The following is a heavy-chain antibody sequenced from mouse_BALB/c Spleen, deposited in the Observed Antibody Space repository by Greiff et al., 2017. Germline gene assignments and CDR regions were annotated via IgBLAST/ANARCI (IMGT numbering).Heavy chain of an antibody. CDR2: ISSGSSTI. Sequence: EVKLMESGGGLVQPGGSRKLSCAASGFTFSSFGMHWVRQAPEKGLEWVAYISSGSSTIYYADTVKGRFTISRDNPKNTLFLQMTSLRSEDTAMYYCERFTLGRDAMDYWGQGTSVTVSA. V-gene: IGHV5-17*02. J-gene: IGHJ4*01. CDR3: ERFTLGRDAMDY. D-gene: IGHD4-1*01. CDR1: GFTFSSFG.